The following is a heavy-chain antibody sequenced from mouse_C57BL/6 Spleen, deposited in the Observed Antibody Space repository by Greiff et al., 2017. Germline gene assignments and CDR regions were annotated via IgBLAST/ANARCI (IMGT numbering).Heavy chain of an antibody. CDR3: ARQEYYGYDEGYYYAMDY. CDR2: ISGGGGNT. D-gene: IGHD2-2*01. CDR1: GFTFSSYT. V-gene: IGHV5-9*01. Sequence: EVMLVESGGGLVKPGGSLKLSCAASGFTFSSYTMSWVRQTPEKRLEWVATISGGGGNTYYPDSVKGRFPIARDNAKNTLYLQMSSLRSEDTALYYCARQEYYGYDEGYYYAMDYWGQGTSGTVSS. J-gene: IGHJ4*01.